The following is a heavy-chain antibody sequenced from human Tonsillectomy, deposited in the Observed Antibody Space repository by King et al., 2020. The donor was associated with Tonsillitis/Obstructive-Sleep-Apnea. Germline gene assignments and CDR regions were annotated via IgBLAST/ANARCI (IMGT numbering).Heavy chain of an antibody. CDR3: AGHSSEYVDCSGTAYDMDV. CDR1: GGSISSSTYY. J-gene: IGHJ6*03. CDR2: IYDSGST. Sequence: LQLQESGPGLVKPSETLSLTCTVSGGSISSSTYYWGWIRQPPGMGLGWIGSIYDSGSTYYNPSLKSRVTISVDTSKNQFSLKLSYVTAADTAVYYCAGHSSEYVDCSGTAYDMDVWGKGPTVTVSS. V-gene: IGHV4-39*01. D-gene: IGHD2-2*01.